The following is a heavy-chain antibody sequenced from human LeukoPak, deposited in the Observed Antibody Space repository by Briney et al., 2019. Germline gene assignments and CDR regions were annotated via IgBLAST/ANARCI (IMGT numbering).Heavy chain of an antibody. V-gene: IGHV3-23*01. D-gene: IGHD2-15*01. J-gene: IGHJ4*02. Sequence: SGGSLRLSCAASGFTFSSYAMSWVRQAPGKGLEWVSGISGSGGSTYYADSVKGRFTIFRDNSKNTLYLQMNSLRAEDTAVYHCANGWSPDYWGRGTLATVSS. CDR1: GFTFSSYA. CDR2: ISGSGGST. CDR3: ANGWSPDY.